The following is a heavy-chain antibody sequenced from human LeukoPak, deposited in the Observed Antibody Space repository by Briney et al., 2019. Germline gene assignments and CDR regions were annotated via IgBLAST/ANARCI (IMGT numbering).Heavy chain of an antibody. CDR1: GYTFTDYD. CDR2: IIPIFGTA. V-gene: IGHV1-69*13. CDR3: ASDNTYYDILTGYYLA. D-gene: IGHD3-9*01. J-gene: IGHJ5*02. Sequence: GASVKVSCKTSGYTFTDYDITWVRQAPGQGLEWMGGIIPIFGTANYAQKFQGRVTITADESTSTAYMELSSLRSEDTAVYYCASDNTYYDILTGYYLAWGQGTLVTVSS.